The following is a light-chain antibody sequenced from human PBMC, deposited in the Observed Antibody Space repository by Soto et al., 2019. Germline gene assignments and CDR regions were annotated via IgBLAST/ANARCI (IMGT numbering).Light chain of an antibody. CDR2: EVS. CDR1: TSDVGYYNY. CDR3: SSYTSSSTRV. V-gene: IGLV2-14*01. Sequence: QSALTQPASVSGSPGQSITISCTGTTSDVGYYNYVSWYQQHPGKAPKLMIYEVSNRPSGVSNRFSGSKSGNTASLTISGLQAEDEAHYYCSSYTSSSTRVFGGGTKLTVL. J-gene: IGLJ2*01.